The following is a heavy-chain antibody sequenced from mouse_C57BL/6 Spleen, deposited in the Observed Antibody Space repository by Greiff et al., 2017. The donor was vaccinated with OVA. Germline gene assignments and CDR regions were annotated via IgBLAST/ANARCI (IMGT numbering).Heavy chain of an antibody. CDR3: ARGGSGTVFDY. CDR2: IYPGDGDT. V-gene: IGHV1-80*01. CDR1: GYAFSSYW. J-gene: IGHJ2*01. D-gene: IGHD4-1*01. Sequence: VQLQQSGAELVKPGASVKISCKASGYAFSSYWMNWVKQGPGKGLEWIGQIYPGDGDTNYNGKFKGKATLTADKSSSTAYMQLSSLTSEDSAVYFCARGGSGTVFDYWGQGTTLTVSS.